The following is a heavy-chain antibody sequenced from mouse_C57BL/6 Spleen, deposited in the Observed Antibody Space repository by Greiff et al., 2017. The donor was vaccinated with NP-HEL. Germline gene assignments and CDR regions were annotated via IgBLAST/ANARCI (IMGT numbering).Heavy chain of an antibody. CDR1: GYTFTSYW. D-gene: IGHD1-1*01. V-gene: IGHV1-52*01. CDR2: IDPSDSET. Sequence: QVQLKQPGAELVRPGSSVKLSCKASGYTFTSYWMHWVKQRPIQGLEWIGNIDPSDSETHYNQKFKDKATLTVDKSSSTAYMQLSSLTSEDSAVYYCARSYYYGRFDVWGTGTTVTVSS. J-gene: IGHJ1*03. CDR3: ARSYYYGRFDV.